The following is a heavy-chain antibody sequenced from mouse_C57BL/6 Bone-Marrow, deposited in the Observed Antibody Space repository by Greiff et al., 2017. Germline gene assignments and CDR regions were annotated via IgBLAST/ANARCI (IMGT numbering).Heavy chain of an antibody. CDR1: GYTFTSYW. V-gene: IGHV1-61*01. CDR2: IYPSDSET. J-gene: IGHJ2*01. Sequence: VQLQQPGAELVRPGSSVKLSCKASGYTFTSYWMDWVKQRPGQGLEWIGNIYPSDSETHYNQKFKDKATLTVDKSSSTAYMQLSSLTSEDSAVYYGARRAYYSYFFDYWGQGTTLTVSS. CDR3: ARRAYYSYFFDY. D-gene: IGHD2-12*01.